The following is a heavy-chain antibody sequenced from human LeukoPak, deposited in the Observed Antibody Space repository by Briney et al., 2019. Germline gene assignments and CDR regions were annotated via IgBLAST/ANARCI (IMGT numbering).Heavy chain of an antibody. J-gene: IGHJ4*02. CDR3: VATYYFGSGSYYRHFEY. CDR2: IRSKAYGATT. Sequence: GSLRLSCTASGFTFGDYAMSWFRQAPGKGLEWVGFIRSKAYGATTEYAASVKGRFTISRDDSKSIAYLQMNSLKTEDTAVYFCVATYYFGSGSYYRHFEYWGQGTLATVSS. D-gene: IGHD3-10*01. CDR1: GFTFGDYA. V-gene: IGHV3-49*03.